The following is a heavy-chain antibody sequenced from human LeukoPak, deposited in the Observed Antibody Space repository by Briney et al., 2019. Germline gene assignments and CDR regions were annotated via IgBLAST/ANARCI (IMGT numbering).Heavy chain of an antibody. CDR3: AKRLGDPRAFDY. V-gene: IGHV3-23*01. CDR2: ISSITSNT. J-gene: IGHJ4*02. Sequence: GGSLRLSCAASRYTFSSYAMSWVRQAPGKGLEWVSTISSITSNTYYADSVRGRFTISRDNSKNTLYLQMDGLRADDTAVYYCAKRLGDPRAFDYWGQGTLVTVSS. D-gene: IGHD2-21*02. CDR1: RYTFSSYA.